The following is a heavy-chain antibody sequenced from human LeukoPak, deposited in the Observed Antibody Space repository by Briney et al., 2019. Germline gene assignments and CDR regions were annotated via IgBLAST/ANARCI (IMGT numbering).Heavy chain of an antibody. Sequence: GGSLKLSCAASGFTFSGSAMHWVRQASGKGLEWVGRIRSKANSYATVYAASVKGRFTISRDDSKNTAYLQMNSLRAEDTAVYYCAIKAPEAGGYSSTYYYYYYMDVWGKGTTVTISS. CDR2: IRSKANSYAT. J-gene: IGHJ6*03. CDR1: GFTFSGSA. CDR3: AIKAPEAGGYSSTYYYYYYMDV. V-gene: IGHV3-73*01. D-gene: IGHD5-12*01.